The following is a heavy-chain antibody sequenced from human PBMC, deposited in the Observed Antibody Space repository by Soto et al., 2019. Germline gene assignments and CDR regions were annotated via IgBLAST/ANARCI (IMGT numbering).Heavy chain of an antibody. CDR3: ARDDAPGQKDY. J-gene: IGHJ4*02. CDR2: IYTSGST. D-gene: IGHD1-1*01. CDR1: CGYISRYY. V-gene: IGHV4-4*07. Sequence: SETLSLTCTVSCGYISRYYWSWIRQPAGKGLEWIGLIYTSGSTNYNPSLKSRVTMSVDTSRNQFSLKLSSVTAADTAVYYCARDDAPGQKDYWGQGTRVTVS.